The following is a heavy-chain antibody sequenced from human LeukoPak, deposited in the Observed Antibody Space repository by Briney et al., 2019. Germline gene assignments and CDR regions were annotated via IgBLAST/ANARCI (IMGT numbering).Heavy chain of an antibody. CDR3: ARSSIDSSGFDY. V-gene: IGHV3-11*04. J-gene: IGHJ4*02. CDR1: GFIISDYY. CDR2: SSTSGSTI. D-gene: IGHD3-22*01. Sequence: GGSLRLSCAASGFIISDYYMSWIRQAPGKGLEWLSYSSTSGSTISYADSVKGRFTISRDNAKNSLYLQMDSLRAEDTAVYYCARSSIDSSGFDYWGQGTLVTVSS.